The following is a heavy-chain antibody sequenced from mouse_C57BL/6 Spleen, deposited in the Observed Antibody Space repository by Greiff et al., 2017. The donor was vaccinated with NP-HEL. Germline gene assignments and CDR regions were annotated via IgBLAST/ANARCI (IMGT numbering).Heavy chain of an antibody. CDR1: GYTFTSYW. J-gene: IGHJ3*01. V-gene: IGHV1-59*01. CDR2: IDPSDSYT. Sequence: QVQLQQPGAELVRPGTSVKLSCKASGYTFTSYWMHWVKQRPGQGLEWIGVIDPSDSYTNYNQKFKGKATLTVDTSSSTAYMQLSSLTSEDSAVYYCARWNYDGAYWGQGTLVTVSA. CDR3: ARWNYDGAY. D-gene: IGHD2-3*01.